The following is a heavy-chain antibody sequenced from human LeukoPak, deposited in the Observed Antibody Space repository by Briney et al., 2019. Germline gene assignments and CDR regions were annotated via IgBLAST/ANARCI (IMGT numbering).Heavy chain of an antibody. J-gene: IGHJ3*02. V-gene: IGHV4-59*12. Sequence: SETLSLTCTVSGGSISSYYWSWIRQPPGKGLEWIGEIYHSGSTNYNPSLKSRVTISVDKSKNQFSLKLSSVTAADTAVYYCASSDAFDIWGQGTMVTVSS. CDR3: ASSDAFDI. CDR1: GGSISSYY. CDR2: IYHSGST.